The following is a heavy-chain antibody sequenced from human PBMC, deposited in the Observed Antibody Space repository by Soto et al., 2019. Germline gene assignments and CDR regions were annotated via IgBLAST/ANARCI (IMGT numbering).Heavy chain of an antibody. V-gene: IGHV2-5*01. J-gene: IGHJ5*02. CDR1: GFSLSTGGRG. D-gene: IGHD4-17*01. CDR3: AHRGYGDYPRYNWFDP. Sequence: QITLKESGPTLVKPTQTLTLTCSFSGFSLSTGGRGVGWIRQPPGKALEWLAVIYWNDDERYSPSLKNRVSITKDTYKNQVVLTMTNVDPVDTATYYCAHRGYGDYPRYNWFDPWGQGTLVTVSS. CDR2: IYWNDDE.